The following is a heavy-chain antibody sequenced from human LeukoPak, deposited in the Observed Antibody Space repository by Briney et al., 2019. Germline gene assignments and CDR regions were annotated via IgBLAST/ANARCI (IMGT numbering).Heavy chain of an antibody. CDR2: IIPIFGTA. J-gene: IGHJ5*02. Sequence: GASVTVSCKASGGTFSSYAISWVRQAPGQGLEWMGGIIPIFGTANYAQKFQGRVTITADESTSTAYMELSRLRSDDTAVYYCARVSITMVRGVMRFDPWGQGTLVTVSS. CDR1: GGTFSSYA. CDR3: ARVSITMVRGVMRFDP. V-gene: IGHV1-69*13. D-gene: IGHD3-10*01.